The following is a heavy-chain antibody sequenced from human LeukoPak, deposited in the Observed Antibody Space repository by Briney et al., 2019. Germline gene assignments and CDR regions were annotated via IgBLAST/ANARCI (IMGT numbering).Heavy chain of an antibody. D-gene: IGHD4-23*01. Sequence: SETLSLTCAVYGGSFSGYYWSWIRQPPGKGLEWIGEINHNGSTNYNPSLKSRVTISVDTSKNQFSLKLSSVTAADTAVYYCARRSGVARGNYGGNGRVDYWGQGTLVTVSS. CDR2: INHNGST. CDR1: GGSFSGYY. V-gene: IGHV4-34*01. J-gene: IGHJ4*02. CDR3: ARRSGVARGNYGGNGRVDY.